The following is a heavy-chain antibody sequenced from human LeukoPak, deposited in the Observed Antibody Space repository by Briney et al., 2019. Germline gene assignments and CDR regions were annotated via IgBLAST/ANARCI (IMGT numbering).Heavy chain of an antibody. CDR2: INHIGST. D-gene: IGHD2-2*01. CDR1: GGSFSGYY. Sequence: SETLSLTCAVYGGSFSGYYWSWIRQPPGKGLEWIGEINHIGSTNYNPSLKSRVTISVDTSKNQFSLKLSSVTAADTAVYYCAISGPRRYCSSTSCPTKLAYWGQGTLVTVSS. J-gene: IGHJ4*02. CDR3: AISGPRRYCSSTSCPTKLAY. V-gene: IGHV4-34*01.